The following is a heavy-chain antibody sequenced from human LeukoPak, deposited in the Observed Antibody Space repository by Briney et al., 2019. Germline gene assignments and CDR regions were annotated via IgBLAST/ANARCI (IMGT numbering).Heavy chain of an antibody. V-gene: IGHV3-48*03. Sequence: GGSVRLSCAASGFTFNSYEMNWVRQAPGKGLEGVSYISSSGSTIYYADSVKGRFTITRDNAKNSLYLQMNSLRAEDTAVYYCARDAIGFSWFLFDYWGQGTLVTVSS. J-gene: IGHJ4*02. CDR2: ISSSGSTI. CDR3: ARDAIGFSWFLFDY. D-gene: IGHD6-13*01. CDR1: GFTFNSYE.